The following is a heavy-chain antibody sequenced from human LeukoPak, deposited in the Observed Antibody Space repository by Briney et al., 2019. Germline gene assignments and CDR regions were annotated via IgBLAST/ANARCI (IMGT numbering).Heavy chain of an antibody. J-gene: IGHJ4*02. D-gene: IGHD3-3*01. CDR2: ISGSGGST. CDR3: AKDYDFWSGYSKGFDY. Sequence: GESLRLSCAASGFTFSTSAMRWVRQAPGKGLEWVSAISGSGGSTYYADSVKGRFTISRDNSKNTLYLQMNSLRAEDTAVYYCAKDYDFWSGYSKGFDYWGQGTLVTVSS. V-gene: IGHV3-23*01. CDR1: GFTFSTSA.